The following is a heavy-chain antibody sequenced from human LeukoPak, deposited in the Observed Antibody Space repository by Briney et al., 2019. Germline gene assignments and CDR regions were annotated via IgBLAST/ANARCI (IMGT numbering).Heavy chain of an antibody. V-gene: IGHV4-59*01. Sequence: PSETQSLTCTVSGGSISSYYWNWIRQPPGKGLEWIGYIYYSGSTKYNPSLESRVTISVDTSKNQFSLKLRSVTAADTAVYYCARGVPQGWVHWFDPWGQGTLVTVSS. CDR1: GGSISSYY. J-gene: IGHJ5*02. D-gene: IGHD1-26*01. CDR3: ARGVPQGWVHWFDP. CDR2: IYYSGST.